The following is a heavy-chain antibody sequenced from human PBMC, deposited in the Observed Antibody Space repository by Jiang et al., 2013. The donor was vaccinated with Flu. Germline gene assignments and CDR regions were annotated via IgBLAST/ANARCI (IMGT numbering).Heavy chain of an antibody. CDR2: MNPNSGDT. CDR1: EYTFTNFD. J-gene: IGHJ5*02. CDR3: VTFRPQGGPNWVDP. V-gene: IGHV1-8*01. D-gene: IGHD2-15*01. Sequence: LVESGAEVKKPGASVKVSCKASEYTFTNFDINWVRQASGQGLEWVGWMNPNSGDTGHAQSFQGRIALTRNTSISTAYMELSNLTSEDTAVYYCVTFRPQGGPNWVDPWGQGTLVTVSS.